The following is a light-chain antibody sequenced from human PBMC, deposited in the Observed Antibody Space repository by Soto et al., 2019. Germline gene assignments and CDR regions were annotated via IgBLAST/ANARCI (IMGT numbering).Light chain of an antibody. J-gene: IGKJ2*01. CDR1: QSISSY. CDR3: QQSYSTLQYYT. Sequence: DIQMTQSPSSLSASVGDRVTITCRASQSISSYLNWYQQKPGKAPKFLIYAASSLHSGLPSRFSGRGSGTGFTLNVITLPSDNFATYCCQQSYSTLQYYTFGQETKLET. CDR2: AAS. V-gene: IGKV1-39*01.